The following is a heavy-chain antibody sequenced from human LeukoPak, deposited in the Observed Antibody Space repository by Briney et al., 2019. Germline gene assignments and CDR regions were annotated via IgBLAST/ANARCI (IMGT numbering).Heavy chain of an antibody. CDR3: ARDTKVYYGSGSYQWFTDV. D-gene: IGHD3-10*01. V-gene: IGHV4-30-2*01. CDR1: GGSISSGGYY. Sequence: SETLSLTCTVSGGSISSGGYYWSWIRQPPGKGLEWIGYIYHSGSTYYNPSLKSRVTISVDRSKNQFSLELSSVTAADTAVYYCARDTKVYYGSGSYQWFTDVWGKGTTVTVSS. J-gene: IGHJ6*04. CDR2: IYHSGST.